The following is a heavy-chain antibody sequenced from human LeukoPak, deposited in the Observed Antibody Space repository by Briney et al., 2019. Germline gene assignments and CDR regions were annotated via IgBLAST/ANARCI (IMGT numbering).Heavy chain of an antibody. CDR3: AKDPSSGWPNGIDY. CDR1: GFTFSSYW. D-gene: IGHD6-19*01. Sequence: PGGSLRLPCAASGFTFSSYWMSWVRQAPGKGLEWVANIKQDGSEKYYADSVKGRFTISRDNSKNTLYLQMNSLRAEDTAVYYCAKDPSSGWPNGIDYWGQGTLVTVSS. J-gene: IGHJ4*02. CDR2: IKQDGSEK. V-gene: IGHV3-7*01.